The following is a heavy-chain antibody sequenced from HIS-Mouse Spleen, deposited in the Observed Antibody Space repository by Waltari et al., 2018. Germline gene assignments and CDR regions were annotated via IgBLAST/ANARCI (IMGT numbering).Heavy chain of an antibody. J-gene: IGHJ2*01. D-gene: IGHD6-13*01. CDR3: AREIPYSSSWYDWYFDL. V-gene: IGHV4-39*07. Sequence: QLQLQESGPGLVKPSETLSLTCTVSGGSISSSSYYWGWIRQPPGKWLEWIGSIYYSGRTYYNPSLKSRVTISVDTSKNQCSLKLSSVTAADTAVYYCAREIPYSSSWYDWYFDLWGRGTLVTVSS. CDR1: GGSISSSSYY. CDR2: IYYSGRT.